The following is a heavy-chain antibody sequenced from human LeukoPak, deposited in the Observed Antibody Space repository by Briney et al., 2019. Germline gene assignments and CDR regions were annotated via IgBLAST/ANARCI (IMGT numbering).Heavy chain of an antibody. V-gene: IGHV1-69*13. CDR3: ARDRTGYGDYMNRLDP. CDR1: GDTFSSYA. CDR2: IIPIYGTV. J-gene: IGHJ5*02. D-gene: IGHD4-17*01. Sequence: ASVKVSCKTSGDTFSSYAIIWVRQAPGQGLEWMGGIIPIYGTVNYAQKFQGRVTITADEFTSTAYMELTSLTSEDTAVYYCARDRTGYGDYMNRLDPWRQGTLVTVSS.